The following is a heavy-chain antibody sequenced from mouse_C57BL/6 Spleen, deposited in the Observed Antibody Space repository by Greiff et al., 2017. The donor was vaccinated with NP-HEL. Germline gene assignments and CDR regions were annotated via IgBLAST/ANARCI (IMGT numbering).Heavy chain of an antibody. Sequence: EVKVVESEGGLVQPGSSMKLSCTASGFTFSDYYMAWVRQVPEKGLEWVANINYDGSSTYYLDSLKSRFIISRDNAKNILYLQMSSLKSEDTATYYCAREEGYDYDVRILAYWGQGTLVTVSA. CDR1: GFTFSDYY. D-gene: IGHD2-4*01. CDR3: AREEGYDYDVRILAY. J-gene: IGHJ3*01. CDR2: INYDGSST. V-gene: IGHV5-16*01.